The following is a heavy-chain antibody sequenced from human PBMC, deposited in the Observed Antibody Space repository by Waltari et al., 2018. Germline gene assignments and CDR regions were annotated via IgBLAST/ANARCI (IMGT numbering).Heavy chain of an antibody. D-gene: IGHD2-2*01. CDR2: IHHSGSA. J-gene: IGHJ4*02. CDR1: GGSMTGGPYY. CDR3: ARGDGVVLVPAALDY. Sequence: QVQLQDSGPGLVKPSETLSLTCAVSGGSMTGGPYYWTWIRQPPGKGLEGIGSIHHSGSAHYNPSLTSRVTIPVDTSKNQFSLKLTSVTAADTAVYYCARGDGVVLVPAALDYWGQGILVPVSS. V-gene: IGHV4-31*11.